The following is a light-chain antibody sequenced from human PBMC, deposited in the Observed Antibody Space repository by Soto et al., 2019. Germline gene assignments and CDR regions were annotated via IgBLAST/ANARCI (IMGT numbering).Light chain of an antibody. V-gene: IGLV2-8*01. Sequence: QSALTQPPSASGSPGQSVTISCTGTSSDVGGYNYVSWYQQHPGKAPKLMIYEVSKRPSGVPDRFSGSKPGNTASLTVSGLQAEDEADYYCSSYAGSNNYVFGTGTKLTVL. CDR2: EVS. CDR3: SSYAGSNNYV. CDR1: SSDVGGYNY. J-gene: IGLJ1*01.